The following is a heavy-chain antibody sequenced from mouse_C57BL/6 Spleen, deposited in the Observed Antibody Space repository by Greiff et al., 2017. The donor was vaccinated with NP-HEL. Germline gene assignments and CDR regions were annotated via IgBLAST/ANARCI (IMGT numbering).Heavy chain of an antibody. CDR1: GFTFSDYG. CDR2: ISSGSSTI. D-gene: IGHD2-4*01. V-gene: IGHV5-17*01. Sequence: EVQRVESGGGLVKPGGSLKLSCAASGFTFSDYGMHWVRQAPEKGLEWVAYISSGSSTIYYADTVKGGFTISRDNAKKTLFLQMTSLRSEDTAMYYCAREEITTDFDYWGQGTTLTVSS. CDR3: AREEITTDFDY. J-gene: IGHJ2*01.